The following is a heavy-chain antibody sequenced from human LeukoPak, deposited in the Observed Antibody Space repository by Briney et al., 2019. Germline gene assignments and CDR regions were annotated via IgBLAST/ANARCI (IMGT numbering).Heavy chain of an antibody. J-gene: IGHJ4*02. V-gene: IGHV3-23*01. Sequence: GESLRLSCAASGFTFSSYAMSWVRQAPGKGLEWVSAISGSGGSTYYADSVKGRFTISRDNSKNTLYLQMNSLRADDTAVYYCASPPRGYSYGLRSYFDYWGQGTLVTVSS. CDR1: GFTFSSYA. CDR2: ISGSGGST. CDR3: ASPPRGYSYGLRSYFDY. D-gene: IGHD5-18*01.